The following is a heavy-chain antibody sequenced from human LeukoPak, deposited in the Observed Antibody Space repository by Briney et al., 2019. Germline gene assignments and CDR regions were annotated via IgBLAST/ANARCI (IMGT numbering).Heavy chain of an antibody. V-gene: IGHV3-21*01. D-gene: IGHD3-22*01. J-gene: IGHJ4*02. Sequence: GGSLRLSCAASGLTFSSYSMNWVRQAPGKGLEWVSSISSSSSYIYYADSVKGRFTISRDNAKNSLYLQMNSLRAEDTAVYYCARDISASSGYPDYWGQGTLVTVSS. CDR1: GLTFSSYS. CDR3: ARDISASSGYPDY. CDR2: ISSSSSYI.